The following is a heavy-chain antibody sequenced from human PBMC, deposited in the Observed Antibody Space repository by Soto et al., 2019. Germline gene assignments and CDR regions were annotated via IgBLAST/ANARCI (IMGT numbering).Heavy chain of an antibody. V-gene: IGHV1-69*02. J-gene: IGHJ4*02. CDR2: VIPMVGMS. CDR1: GGTFNFYS. CDR3: ATNYGSGSAHFDH. D-gene: IGHD3-10*01. Sequence: QVQLVQSGAEVKKHGSSVKVSCTASGGTFNFYSISWVRQAPGQGLEWVGRVIPMVGMSEYAQKFQGRVTITADKSTSTAYMNLRSLRSEDTAVYYCATNYGSGSAHFDHWGQGTLVTVSS.